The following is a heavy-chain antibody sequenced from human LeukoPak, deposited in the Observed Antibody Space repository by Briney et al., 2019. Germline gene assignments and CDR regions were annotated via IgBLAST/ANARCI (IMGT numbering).Heavy chain of an antibody. J-gene: IGHJ6*02. CDR2: IYSGGST. V-gene: IGHV3-66*01. D-gene: IGHD4-23*01. Sequence: GGSLRLSCAASGFTVSSSYMSWVRQAPGKGLEWVSVIYSGGSTYYADSVKGRFTISRDNSKNTLYLQMNSLRAEDTAVYYCARDPFNTVVIPRSYYYYYGMDVWGQGTTVTVSS. CDR3: ARDPFNTVVIPRSYYYYYGMDV. CDR1: GFTVSSSY.